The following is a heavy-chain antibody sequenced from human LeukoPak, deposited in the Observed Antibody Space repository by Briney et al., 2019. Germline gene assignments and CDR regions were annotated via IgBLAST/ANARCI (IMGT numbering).Heavy chain of an antibody. Sequence: GGSLRLSCAASGFTFSNAWMTWVRQAPGKGLEWVGRIKSKTAGGTIDYAAPVKGRFTISRDDSKNTLYLQMNSLKTEDTAVYYCTTGESMVGSTIHIRWADWGQGTLVTVPS. D-gene: IGHD1-26*01. J-gene: IGHJ4*02. CDR1: GFTFSNAW. CDR3: TTGESMVGSTIHIRWAD. V-gene: IGHV3-15*01. CDR2: IKSKTAGGTI.